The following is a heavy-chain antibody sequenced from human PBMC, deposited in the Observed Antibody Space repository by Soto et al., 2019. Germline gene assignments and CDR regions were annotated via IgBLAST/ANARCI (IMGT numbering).Heavy chain of an antibody. CDR1: GFTVSSNY. Sequence: GGSLRLSCAASGFTVSSNYMSWVRQAPGKGLEWVSVIYSGGSTYYADSVKGRFTISRDNSKNTLYLQMNSLRAEDTAVYYCATTPSVPLIYGMDVWGQGTTVTVSS. V-gene: IGHV3-53*01. D-gene: IGHD2-8*01. CDR3: ATTPSVPLIYGMDV. J-gene: IGHJ6*02. CDR2: IYSGGST.